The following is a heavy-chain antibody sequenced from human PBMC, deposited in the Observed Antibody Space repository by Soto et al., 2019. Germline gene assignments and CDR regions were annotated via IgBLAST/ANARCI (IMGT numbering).Heavy chain of an antibody. CDR3: ARGPSAAAPLSDWYFDL. V-gene: IGHV3-48*02. J-gene: IGHJ2*01. Sequence: QPGGSMRLASAASGFTFSTYSMNWVRQAQGKGLEWVSYISSNSYTIYYADSVKGRFTISRDNAKNSLDLQMNSLRDEDTAVYYCARGPSAAAPLSDWYFDLWGRGTLVTVSS. CDR1: GFTFSTYS. D-gene: IGHD6-13*01. CDR2: ISSNSYTI.